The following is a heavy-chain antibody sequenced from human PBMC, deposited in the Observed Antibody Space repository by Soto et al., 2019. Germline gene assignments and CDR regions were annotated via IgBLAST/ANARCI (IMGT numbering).Heavy chain of an antibody. V-gene: IGHV3-21*01. D-gene: IGHD1-26*01. J-gene: IGHJ6*02. CDR2: ITSNSTYI. Sequence: GSLRLSCAASGFTFSTYSMNWVRQAPGKGLEWVSSITSNSTYIYYADSVKGRFTISRDNAKYSLFLQMNTLRAEDTAVYYCARDRSQSASYSQVYGMDVWGQGTTVTVSS. CDR1: GFTFSTYS. CDR3: ARDRSQSASYSQVYGMDV.